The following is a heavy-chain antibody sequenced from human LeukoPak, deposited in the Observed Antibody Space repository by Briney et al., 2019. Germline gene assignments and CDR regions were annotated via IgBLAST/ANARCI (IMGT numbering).Heavy chain of an antibody. D-gene: IGHD3-22*01. Sequence: GGSLRLSCAASGFTFSSYGMHWVRQAPGKGLEWVAFIRYDGSNKYYADSVKGRFTISRDNSKNTLYLQMNSLRAEDTAVYYCANPKGYYDSSALIGGYWGQETLVTVSS. J-gene: IGHJ4*02. CDR2: IRYDGSNK. CDR3: ANPKGYYDSSALIGGY. V-gene: IGHV3-30*02. CDR1: GFTFSSYG.